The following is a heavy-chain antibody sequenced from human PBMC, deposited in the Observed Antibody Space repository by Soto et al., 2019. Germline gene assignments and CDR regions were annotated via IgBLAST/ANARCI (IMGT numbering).Heavy chain of an antibody. D-gene: IGHD1-7*01. CDR3: ARAGIGGTAFRGFCDY. J-gene: IGHJ4*02. V-gene: IGHV3-33*01. CDR1: GSIFSGYG. CDR2: IWYDGSNK. Sequence: ESGGGVVQPGRSLRLSCAASGSIFSGYGMHWVRQAPGKGLEWVAVIWYDGSNKYYADSVKGRFTISRDNSTNMLYLQMDSLRAEDTAVYSCARAGIGGTAFRGFCDYWGQGTLATVSS.